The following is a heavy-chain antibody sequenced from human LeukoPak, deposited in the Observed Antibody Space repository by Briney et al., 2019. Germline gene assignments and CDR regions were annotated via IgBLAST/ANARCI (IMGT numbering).Heavy chain of an antibody. V-gene: IGHV3-30*02. Sequence: PGGSLRLSCAASGISLTGFGVNWARRAPGKGLEWLAFIRDDGSKTYYADSVRGRFIISRDTSKNTLSLQMNSLTTEDTAVYYCAKDGTVVTPGWFDYWGQGTVVTVSS. CDR1: GISLTGFG. D-gene: IGHD4-23*01. CDR3: AKDGTVVTPGWFDY. J-gene: IGHJ5*01. CDR2: IRDDGSKT.